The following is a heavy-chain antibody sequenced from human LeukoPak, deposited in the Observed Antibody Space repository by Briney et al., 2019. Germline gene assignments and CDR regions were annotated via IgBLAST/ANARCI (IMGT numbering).Heavy chain of an antibody. CDR3: ARVSLVRGAPDYYFDY. D-gene: IGHD3-10*01. Sequence: SETLSLTCTVSGGSISSYYWSWIRQPPGKGLEWIGYIYYSGSSNYNPSLKSRVTMPVDTSKNQFSLKLNSVTAADTAVYYCARVSLVRGAPDYYFDYWGQGTLVTVSS. V-gene: IGHV4-59*08. CDR1: GGSISSYY. CDR2: IYYSGSS. J-gene: IGHJ4*02.